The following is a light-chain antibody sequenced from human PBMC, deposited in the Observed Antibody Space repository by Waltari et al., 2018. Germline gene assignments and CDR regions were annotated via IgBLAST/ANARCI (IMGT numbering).Light chain of an antibody. CDR2: EVS. V-gene: IGLV2-14*01. CDR1: SSDVGAYNF. J-gene: IGLJ3*02. Sequence: LTQPVSVSESPGPSITISCTGTSSDVGAYNFVSWYQQHPGKAPKLMIYEVSNRPSGVSSRFSASKSGNTASLTISGLQAEDEADYYCTSFTSRSTWVFGGGTKLTVL. CDR3: TSFTSRSTWV.